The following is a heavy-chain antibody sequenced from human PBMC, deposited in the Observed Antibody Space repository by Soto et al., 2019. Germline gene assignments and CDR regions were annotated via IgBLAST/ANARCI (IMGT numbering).Heavy chain of an antibody. J-gene: IGHJ3*02. CDR1: GFTFSDYY. V-gene: IGHV3-11*01. Sequence: GGSLRLSCAASGFTFSDYYMSWIRQAPGKGLEWVSYISSSGSTIYYADSVKGRFTISRDNAKNSLYLQMNSLRAEDTAVYYCARSYLTRRPAYAFDIWGQGTMVTVSS. D-gene: IGHD3-3*01. CDR2: ISSSGSTI. CDR3: ARSYLTRRPAYAFDI.